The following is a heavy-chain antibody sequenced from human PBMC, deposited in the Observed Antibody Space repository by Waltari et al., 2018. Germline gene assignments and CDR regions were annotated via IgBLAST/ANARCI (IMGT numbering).Heavy chain of an antibody. CDR1: ASTVSNNY. D-gene: IGHD3-22*01. J-gene: IGHJ4*02. CDR3: ARNPRYDSPD. Sequence: VQLAASGGALVMPGGSRRVSCPASASTVSNNYMSWVRQAPGKGLEWVSLIYSGGYTQYADSVKGRFTISRDNSKNTLYLQMNSLRVEDTAVYYCARNPRYDSPDWGQGTLVTVSS. V-gene: IGHV3-66*02. CDR2: IYSGGYT.